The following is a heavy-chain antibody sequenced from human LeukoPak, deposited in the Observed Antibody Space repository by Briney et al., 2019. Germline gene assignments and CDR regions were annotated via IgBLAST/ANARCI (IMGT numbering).Heavy chain of an antibody. CDR3: ATGRRVYYGSGNLLY. J-gene: IGHJ4*02. CDR2: FDPEDGET. Sequence: GASVKVSCKVSGYTLTELSMHWVRQAPGKGLEWMGGFDPEDGETIYAQKFQGRVTMTEDTSTDTAYMELSSLRSEDMAVYYCATGRRVYYGSGNLLYWGQGTLVTVSS. V-gene: IGHV1-24*01. CDR1: GYTLTELS. D-gene: IGHD3-10*01.